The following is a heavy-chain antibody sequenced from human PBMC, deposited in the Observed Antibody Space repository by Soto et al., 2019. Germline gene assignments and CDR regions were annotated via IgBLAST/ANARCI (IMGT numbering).Heavy chain of an antibody. D-gene: IGHD5-12*01. Sequence: ASVKVSCKASGYTFTGYYMHWVRQAPGQGLEWMGWINPNSGGTNYAQKFQGRVTMTRDTSISTAYMELGRLRSDDTAVYYCARGGYSGYEGAGDDAFDIWGQGTMVTVSS. V-gene: IGHV1-2*02. CDR2: INPNSGGT. CDR1: GYTFTGYY. CDR3: ARGGYSGYEGAGDDAFDI. J-gene: IGHJ3*02.